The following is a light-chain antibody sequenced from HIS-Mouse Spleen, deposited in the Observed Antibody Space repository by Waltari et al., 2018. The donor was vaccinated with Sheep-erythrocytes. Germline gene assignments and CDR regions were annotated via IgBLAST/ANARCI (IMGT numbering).Light chain of an antibody. Sequence: QLVLTQSPSASASLGASVKLTCTLSSGHSRYAIAWHQQQPEKGHRYLMKLNSDGSHSKGDGIPDRFSGSSSGAERYLTISSLQSEDEADYYCQTWGTGIQVFGGGTKLTVL. V-gene: IGLV4-69*01. J-gene: IGLJ2*01. CDR1: SGHSRYA. CDR3: QTWGTGIQV. CDR2: LNSDGSH.